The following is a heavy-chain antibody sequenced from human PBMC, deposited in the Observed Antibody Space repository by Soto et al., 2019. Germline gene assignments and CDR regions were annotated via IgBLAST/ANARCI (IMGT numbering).Heavy chain of an antibody. J-gene: IGHJ4*02. Sequence: QAQLVQSGAEVKEPGASVKVSCKASGYTFTGYGITWVRQAPGQGLEWMGWASPLSATTNYAPKFQGRVTMTTDTSTNMDYMELRSLRSDDTYVYYCARGGTAEADFWGQGTLVTVSS. V-gene: IGHV1-18*01. D-gene: IGHD2-21*02. CDR2: ASPLSATT. CDR1: GYTFTGYG. CDR3: ARGGTAEADF.